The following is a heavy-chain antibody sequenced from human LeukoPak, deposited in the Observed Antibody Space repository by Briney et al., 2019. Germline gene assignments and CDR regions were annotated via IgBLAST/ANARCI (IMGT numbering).Heavy chain of an antibody. CDR3: GRGLGSYDSSELTWPMISF. CDR1: GYTFTNYE. J-gene: IGHJ4*02. Sequence: ASVKVSCKSSGYTFTNYEINWVRQATGQGLEWMGWMNPNSEDTAYAQKFQGRISMTRRTSISTAYMELSSLRSEDTAVYYCGRGLGSYDSSELTWPMISFWGQGTVVTVSS. V-gene: IGHV1-8*01. D-gene: IGHD3-22*01. CDR2: MNPNSEDT.